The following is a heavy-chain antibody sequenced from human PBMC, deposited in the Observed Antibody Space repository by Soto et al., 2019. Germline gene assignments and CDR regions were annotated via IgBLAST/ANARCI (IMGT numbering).Heavy chain of an antibody. CDR3: AAEDIVVVPAAGNWFDP. CDR1: GFTFSSYS. D-gene: IGHD2-2*01. CDR2: ISSSSSTI. Sequence: GGSLRLSCAASGFTFSSYSMNWVRQAPGKGLEWVSYISSSSSTIYYADSVKGRFTISRDNAKNSLYLQMNSLRAEDTAVYYCAAEDIVVVPAAGNWFDPWGQGTLVTVSS. V-gene: IGHV3-48*01. J-gene: IGHJ5*02.